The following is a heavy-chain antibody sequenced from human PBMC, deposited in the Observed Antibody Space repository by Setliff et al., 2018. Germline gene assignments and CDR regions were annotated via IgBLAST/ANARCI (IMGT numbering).Heavy chain of an antibody. V-gene: IGHV1-46*01. CDR3: ARGGKAAAERKGLFEN. CDR2: INPSGGSA. CDR1: GYTFTNFG. Sequence: ASVKVSCKASGYTFTNFGITWVRQAPGQGLEWMGIINPSGGSASVVDKFQGRVTMTRDTSTSTVYVDLSSLRSEDTAVYYCARGGKAAAERKGLFENWGQGTLVTVS. J-gene: IGHJ4*02. D-gene: IGHD6-13*01.